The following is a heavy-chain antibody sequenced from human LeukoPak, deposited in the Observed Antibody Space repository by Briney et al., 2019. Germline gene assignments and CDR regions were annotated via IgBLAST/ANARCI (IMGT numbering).Heavy chain of an antibody. D-gene: IGHD1-26*01. CDR2: IYYSGST. Sequence: SETLSLTCTVSGGSISSYYWSWIRQPPGKGLEWIGYIYYSGSTNYNPSLKSRVTISVDTSKNQFSLKLSSVTAADTAVYYCARGRWELPSESSYYYGMDVWGQGTTVTVSS. J-gene: IGHJ6*02. CDR1: GGSISSYY. V-gene: IGHV4-59*01. CDR3: ARGRWELPSESSYYYGMDV.